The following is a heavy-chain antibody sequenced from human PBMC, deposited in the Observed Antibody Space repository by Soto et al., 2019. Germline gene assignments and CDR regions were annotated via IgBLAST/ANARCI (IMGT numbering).Heavy chain of an antibody. CDR3: ASNGDYGYYFDY. D-gene: IGHD4-17*01. V-gene: IGHV5-51*01. CDR2: IYPGDSDT. CDR1: GYSFSSYW. J-gene: IGHJ4*02. Sequence: PGESLKISCKASGYSFSSYWIGLVRPMPGKGLEWMGIIYPGDSDTRYSPSFQGQVTISADKSISTAYLQWSSLKASDSAMSYCASNGDYGYYFDYWGQGTLVTVYS.